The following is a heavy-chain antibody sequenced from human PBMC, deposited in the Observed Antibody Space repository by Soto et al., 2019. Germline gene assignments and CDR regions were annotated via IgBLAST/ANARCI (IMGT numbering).Heavy chain of an antibody. V-gene: IGHV1-8*01. CDR2: MNPNSGNT. CDR3: ARGGLQYATHNWFDP. CDR1: GYTFTSYD. D-gene: IGHD4-4*01. J-gene: IGHJ5*02. Sequence: QVQLVQSGAEVKKPGASVKVSCKASGYTFTSYDINWVRQATGLGLEWMGWMNPNSGNTGYAQKFQGRVTMTRNTSISTSYMELSSLSSEDTAVYYCARGGLQYATHNWFDPWGQGTLVTVSS.